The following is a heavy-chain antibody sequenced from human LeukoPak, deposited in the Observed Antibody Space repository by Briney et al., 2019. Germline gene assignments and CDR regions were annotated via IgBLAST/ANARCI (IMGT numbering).Heavy chain of an antibody. CDR1: GGTFSSYA. J-gene: IGHJ4*02. Sequence: SVKVSCKASGGTFSSYAISWVRQAPGHGLEWMGGIIPIFGTANYAQKFQGRVTITTDESTSTAYMELSSLRSEDTAVYYCAVNYYDSSGYRFDYWGQGTLVTVSS. CDR3: AVNYYDSSGYRFDY. CDR2: IIPIFGTA. V-gene: IGHV1-69*05. D-gene: IGHD3-22*01.